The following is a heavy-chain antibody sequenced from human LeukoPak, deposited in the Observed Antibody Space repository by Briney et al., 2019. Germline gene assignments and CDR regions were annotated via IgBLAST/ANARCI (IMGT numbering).Heavy chain of an antibody. D-gene: IGHD3-22*01. CDR2: IYYSGST. CDR3: ARQMDTMNGNAFDI. V-gene: IGHV4-59*08. CDR1: DGSISSYY. Sequence: PSETLSLTCTVSDGSISSYYWSLIRQPPGKGLEWIGYIYYSGSTNYNPSLKSRVTISVDTSKNQFSLKLSSVTAADTAVYYCARQMDTMNGNAFDIWGQGTMVTVSS. J-gene: IGHJ3*02.